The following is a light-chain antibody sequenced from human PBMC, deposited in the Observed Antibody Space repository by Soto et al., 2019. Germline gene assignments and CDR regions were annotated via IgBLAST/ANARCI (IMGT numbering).Light chain of an antibody. CDR3: QQYYDLPLT. V-gene: IGKV1-33*01. Sequence: DTQITQSPSSLSASVGDRVTITCQSSQDISNYLNWYQQKPGKAPKLLIYDASDLETGVPSRFSGSGFGTDFTFTISSLQPEDIATYSCQQYYDLPLTLGGGTKVDIK. J-gene: IGKJ4*01. CDR2: DAS. CDR1: QDISNY.